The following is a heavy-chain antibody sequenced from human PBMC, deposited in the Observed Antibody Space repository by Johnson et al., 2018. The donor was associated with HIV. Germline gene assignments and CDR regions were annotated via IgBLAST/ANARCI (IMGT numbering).Heavy chain of an antibody. CDR2: VNQDGSAK. V-gene: IGHV3-7*05. CDR1: GFTLSNHC. CDR3: VTADRGSA. D-gene: IGHD1-26*01. J-gene: IGHJ3*01. Sequence: VQLVESGGGLVQPGGSLRLSCAASGFTLSNHCMSWVRQAPGKGLEYVANVNQDGSAKFYVDSVKGRFTISRDNAKNSLYLQMNSLRDEDTAVYYCVTADRGSAWGQGTTVTVSS.